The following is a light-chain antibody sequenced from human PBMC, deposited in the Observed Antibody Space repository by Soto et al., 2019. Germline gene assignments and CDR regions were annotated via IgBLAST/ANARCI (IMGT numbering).Light chain of an antibody. CDR3: SSYTSSSTLHV. Sequence: QSLLTQPASVSGSPGQSMTISCTGTSSDVGGYNYVSWYQQHPGKAPKLMIYDVSNRPSGVSNRFSGSKSGNTASLTISGLQAEDEADYYCSSYTSSSTLHVFGTGTKLTVL. J-gene: IGLJ1*01. V-gene: IGLV2-14*01. CDR2: DVS. CDR1: SSDVGGYNY.